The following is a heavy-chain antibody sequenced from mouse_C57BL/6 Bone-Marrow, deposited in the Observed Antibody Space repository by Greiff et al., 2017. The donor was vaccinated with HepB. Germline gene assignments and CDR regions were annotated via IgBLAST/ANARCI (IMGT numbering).Heavy chain of an antibody. Sequence: EVQLQESGPGLVKPSQSLSLTCSVTGYSITSGYYWNWIRQFPGNKLEWMGYISYDGSNNYNPSLKNRISITRDTSKNQFFLKLNSVTTEDTATYYCALMGTTWFAYWGQGTLVTVSA. J-gene: IGHJ3*01. D-gene: IGHD2-14*01. CDR1: GYSITSGYY. V-gene: IGHV3-6*01. CDR3: ALMGTTWFAY. CDR2: ISYDGSN.